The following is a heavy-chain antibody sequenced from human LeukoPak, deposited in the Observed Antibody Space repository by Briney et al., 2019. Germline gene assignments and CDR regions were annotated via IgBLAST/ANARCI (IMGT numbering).Heavy chain of an antibody. CDR2: INPNSGGT. CDR1: GYTFTGYY. D-gene: IGHD3-10*01. CDR3: ARAGYYGSGSYYP. V-gene: IGHV1-2*02. J-gene: IGHJ5*02. Sequence: ASLKVSCKASGYTFTGYYMHWVRQAPGQGLEWMGWINPNSGGTNYAQKFQGRVTMTRDTSISTAYMELSRLRSDDTAVYYCARAGYYGSGSYYPWGQGTLVTVSS.